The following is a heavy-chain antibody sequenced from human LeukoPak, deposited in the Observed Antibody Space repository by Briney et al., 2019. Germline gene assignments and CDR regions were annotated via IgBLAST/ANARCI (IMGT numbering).Heavy chain of an antibody. CDR1: GFTFGDYA. J-gene: IGHJ4*02. CDR2: IKSKTDGGTT. V-gene: IGHV3-15*01. CDR3: TTDSSGWYGPGDY. Sequence: GGSLRLSCTASGFTFGDYAMTWVRQAPGKGLEWVGRIKSKTDGGTTDYAAPVKGRFTISRDDSKNTLYLQMNSLKTEDTAVYYCTTDSSGWYGPGDYWGQGTLVTVSS. D-gene: IGHD6-19*01.